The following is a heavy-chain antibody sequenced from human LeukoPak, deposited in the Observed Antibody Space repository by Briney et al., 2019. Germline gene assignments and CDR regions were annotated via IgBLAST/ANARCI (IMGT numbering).Heavy chain of an antibody. D-gene: IGHD5-18*01. CDR3: VRGMDTVMETYYFDN. CDR1: GFTFDDYA. Sequence: PGGSLRLSCAASGFTFDDYAMHWVRQIPGKGLEWVSGLSWNSDTIDYADSVKGRFTVSRDNAKNSLYLQMKSLRTEDMALYYCVRGMDTVMETYYFDNWGQGTLVTVSS. CDR2: LSWNSDTI. V-gene: IGHV3-9*03. J-gene: IGHJ4*02.